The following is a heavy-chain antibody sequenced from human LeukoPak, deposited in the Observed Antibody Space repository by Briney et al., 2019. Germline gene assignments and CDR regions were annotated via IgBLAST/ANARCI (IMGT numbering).Heavy chain of an antibody. V-gene: IGHV4-59*08. CDR2: IYYSGST. Sequence: PSETLSLTCTVSGGSISSHYWSWIRQPPGKGLEWIGYIYYSGSTNYNPSLKSRVTISVDTSKNQFSLKLSSVTAADTAVYYCARQGEAAVAFDYWGQGTLVTVSS. J-gene: IGHJ4*02. D-gene: IGHD6-13*01. CDR1: GGSISSHY. CDR3: ARQGEAAVAFDY.